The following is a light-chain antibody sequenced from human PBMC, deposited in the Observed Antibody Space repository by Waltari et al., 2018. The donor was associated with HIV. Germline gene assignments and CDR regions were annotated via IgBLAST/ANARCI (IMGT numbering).Light chain of an antibody. Sequence: QSALTQPAPVSGSPGQSITISCTGTSSNVGSDDLFSWYQQHPGEAPKLIIYEGTNRPSGVSKRFSGSKSGNTASLTISGLQAEDEADYYCCSCPRSGIRYVFGTGTKVTVL. CDR3: CSCPRSGIRYV. J-gene: IGLJ1*01. V-gene: IGLV2-23*01. CDR1: SSNVGSDDL. CDR2: EGT.